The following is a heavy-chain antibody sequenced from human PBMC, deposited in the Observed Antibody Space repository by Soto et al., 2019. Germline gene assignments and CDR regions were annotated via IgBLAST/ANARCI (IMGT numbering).Heavy chain of an antibody. CDR3: ARTSVYSSGWQTFDY. D-gene: IGHD6-19*01. V-gene: IGHV3-30-3*01. CDR2: ISYDGNYE. Sequence: IVSSTAAEFSSITYTLHWVSKAPGKGLEWVAVISYDGNYEYYADSVKGRFTISRDNSKKTMLLQTNSLRADDTAMYYCARTSVYSSGWQTFDYWGQGTLVTVSS. J-gene: IGHJ4*02. CDR1: EFSSITYT.